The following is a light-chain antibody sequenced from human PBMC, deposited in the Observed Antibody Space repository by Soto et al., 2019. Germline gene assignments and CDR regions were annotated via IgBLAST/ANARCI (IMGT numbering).Light chain of an antibody. CDR3: QTWGSGIVV. CDR2: LTTDGSH. V-gene: IGLV4-69*01. Sequence: QLVLTQSPSASASLGASVKLTCTLSSGHSNYAIAWHQQQSEKGPRYLMKLTTDGSHSKGDGIPDRFSGSSSGAERYLTSSRRQSEDEADYYCQTWGSGIVVFGGGTKLTVL. J-gene: IGLJ2*01. CDR1: SGHSNYA.